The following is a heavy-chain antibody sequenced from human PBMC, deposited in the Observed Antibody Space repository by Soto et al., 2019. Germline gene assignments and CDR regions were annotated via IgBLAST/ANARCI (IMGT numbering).Heavy chain of an antibody. CDR3: AKVRLVKARLDAFDI. CDR2: IWYDGSNK. Sequence: PGGSLRLSCAASGFTFSSYGMHWVRQAPGKGLEWVAVIWYDGSNKYYADSVKGRFTISRDNSKNTLYLQMNSLRAEDTAVYYCAKVRLVKARLDAFDIWGQGTMVTVSS. CDR1: GFTFSSYG. D-gene: IGHD6-6*01. V-gene: IGHV3-33*06. J-gene: IGHJ3*02.